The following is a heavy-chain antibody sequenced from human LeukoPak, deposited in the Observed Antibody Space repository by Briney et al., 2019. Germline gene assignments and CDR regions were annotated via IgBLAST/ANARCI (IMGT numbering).Heavy chain of an antibody. CDR1: XGSISSGGYY. J-gene: IGHJ6*02. D-gene: IGHD3-10*01. CDR2: IYYSGST. Sequence: TXSLXXXXSXGSISSGGYYWSWIRQHPGKGLEWIGYIYYSGSTYYNPSLKSRVTISVDTSKNQFSLKLSSVTAADTAVYYCARDRRGYYYGMDVWGQGTTVTVSS. V-gene: IGHV4-31*02. CDR3: ARDRRGYYYGMDV.